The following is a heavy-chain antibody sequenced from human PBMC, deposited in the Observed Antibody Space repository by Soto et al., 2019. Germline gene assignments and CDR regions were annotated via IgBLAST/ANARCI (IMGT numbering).Heavy chain of an antibody. V-gene: IGHV3-66*01. J-gene: IGHJ3*02. CDR3: AREPRYCRGGSCSITGDAYDI. Sequence: EVQLVESGGGLVQPGGSLRLSCTASGFIVSNTYVNWGRQATGKGLEWVSVISNRGDTHYADSVRGRFSLSRDISDNTLHLQMNNLRVEDTAVYYCAREPRYCRGGSCSITGDAYDIWGQGTMVTVSS. CDR1: GFIVSNTY. CDR2: ISNRGDT. D-gene: IGHD2-15*01.